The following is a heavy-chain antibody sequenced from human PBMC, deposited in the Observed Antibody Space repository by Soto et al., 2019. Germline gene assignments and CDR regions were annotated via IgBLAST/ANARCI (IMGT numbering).Heavy chain of an antibody. V-gene: IGHV2-70*01. D-gene: IGHD2-21*01. CDR3: ARIPHYSDSYYMDY. J-gene: IGHJ4*02. Sequence: SGPTLVNPTQTLTLTCTFSGFSLSTLGTCVTWIRRPPGKALEWLALINWDNNEYYTTSLKTRLTISRDTSKNQVVLTMTNVDPVDTGTYYCARIPHYSDSYYMDYWGQGTLVTVSS. CDR2: INWDNNE. CDR1: GFSLSTLGTC.